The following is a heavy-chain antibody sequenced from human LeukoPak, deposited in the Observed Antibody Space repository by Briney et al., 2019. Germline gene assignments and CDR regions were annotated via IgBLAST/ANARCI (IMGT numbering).Heavy chain of an antibody. D-gene: IGHD3-22*01. CDR2: ISGSGGST. J-gene: IGHJ4*02. Sequence: PGGSLRLSCAASGFTFSCDARSWVRQAPGKGLEWVSAISGSGGSTYYEDSVKGRFNNSRDNSKNTLYLQMNSLRAEDTAVYYCAKYYYDSSGSGFDYWGQGPLVTVSS. CDR1: GFTFSCDA. CDR3: AKYYYDSSGSGFDY. V-gene: IGHV3-23*01.